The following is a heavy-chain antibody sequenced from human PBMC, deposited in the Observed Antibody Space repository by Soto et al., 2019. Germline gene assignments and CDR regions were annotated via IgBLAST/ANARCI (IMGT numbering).Heavy chain of an antibody. D-gene: IGHD2-2*01. Sequence: ASVKVSCKASCYTFTSYGISWVRQAPGQGPEWMGWISAYNGNTNYAQKLQGRVTMTTDTSTSTAYMELRSLRSDDTAVYYCASMGPYCSSTSCYYYYGMDVWGQGNTVTVSS. J-gene: IGHJ6*02. CDR3: ASMGPYCSSTSCYYYYGMDV. CDR2: ISAYNGNT. CDR1: CYTFTSYG. V-gene: IGHV1-18*01.